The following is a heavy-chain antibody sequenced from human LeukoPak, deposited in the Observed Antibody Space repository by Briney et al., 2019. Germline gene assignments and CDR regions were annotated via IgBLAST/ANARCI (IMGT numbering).Heavy chain of an antibody. CDR1: GGTFSSYA. D-gene: IGHD6-6*01. V-gene: IGHV1-69*05. J-gene: IGHJ6*03. CDR2: IIPIFGTA. CDR3: ASPEQLERDYYYMDV. Sequence: SVKVSCKASGGTFSSYAISWVRQAPGQGLEWMGGIIPIFGTANYAQKFQGRVTITTDESTSTAYMELSSLRSEDTAVYYCASPEQLERDYYYMDVWGKGITVTVSS.